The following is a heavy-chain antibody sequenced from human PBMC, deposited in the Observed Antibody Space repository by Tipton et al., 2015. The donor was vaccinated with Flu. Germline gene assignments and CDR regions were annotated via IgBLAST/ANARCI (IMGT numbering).Heavy chain of an antibody. CDR1: GYSFTNFG. J-gene: IGHJ4*02. V-gene: IGHV1-18*01. Sequence: QLVQSGPEVKKPGASVKVSCKASGYSFTNFGIGWVRQAPGLGLEWMGWISAYNGNTHYPQRLQGRVTLTTDTSTTTAYMELRSLTSDDPAMYYCALVFGVGYYDSGSYQDYWGQGTQVTVSS. CDR3: ALVFGVGYYDSGSYQDY. D-gene: IGHD3-10*01. CDR2: ISAYNGNT.